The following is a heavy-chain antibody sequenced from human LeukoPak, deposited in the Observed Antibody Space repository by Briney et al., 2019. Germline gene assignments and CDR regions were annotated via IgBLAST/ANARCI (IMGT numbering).Heavy chain of an antibody. J-gene: IGHJ4*02. D-gene: IGHD2-2*02. CDR3: ARDPPCASTRCYSLVFDY. V-gene: IGHV3-48*03. Sequence: TGGSLRLSCAASGFTFCSYEMKWVRQAPGKGLEWVSYISSSGTNIYYTDSVKGRFTISRDNAKNSLYLQMNSLRAEDTAVYYCARDPPCASTRCYSLVFDYWGQGTLVTVSS. CDR1: GFTFCSYE. CDR2: ISSSGTNI.